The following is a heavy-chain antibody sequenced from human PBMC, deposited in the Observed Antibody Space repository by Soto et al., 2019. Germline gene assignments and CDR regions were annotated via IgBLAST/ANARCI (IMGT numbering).Heavy chain of an antibody. CDR2: INHSGST. D-gene: IGHD6-13*01. J-gene: IGHJ5*02. V-gene: IGHV4-34*01. CDR3: ARYSSSWYGFKNWFDP. Sequence: SEPQSHTCVVDGGSFIGYDGGWIRQPPGKGLEWIGEINHSGSTNYNPSLKSRVTISVDTSKNQFSLKLSSVTAADTAVYYCARYSSSWYGFKNWFDPWGQGTLVTVSS. CDR1: GGSFIGYD.